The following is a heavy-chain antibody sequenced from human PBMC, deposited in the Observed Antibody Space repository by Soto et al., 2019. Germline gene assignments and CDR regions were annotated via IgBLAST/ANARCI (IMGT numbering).Heavy chain of an antibody. V-gene: IGHV1-18*04. CDR2: ISAYNGNT. Sequence: GASVKVSCKASGYTFTSYGISWVRQAPGQGLEWMGWISAYNGNTNYAQKLQGRVTMTTDTSTSTAYMELRSLRSDDAAVYYCARDRSRQWLVNYDYWGQGTLVTVSS. CDR3: ARDRSRQWLVNYDY. D-gene: IGHD6-19*01. J-gene: IGHJ4*02. CDR1: GYTFTSYG.